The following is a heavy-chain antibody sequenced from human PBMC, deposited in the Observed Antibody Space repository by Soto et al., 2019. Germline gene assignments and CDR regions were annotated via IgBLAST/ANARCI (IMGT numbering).Heavy chain of an antibody. J-gene: IGHJ6*03. CDR1: GGSISVHY. CDR2: MYYSGST. Sequence: QVQLQESGPGLVKPSETLSLSCSVSGGSISVHYWSWVRQTPGKGLEWIGYMYYSGSTNYNPSLKRRVPISVDTSNNHFSLRLTSVTAADTAVYYCARGPYYDLIWNYYYMDVWGKGTTVTVSS. CDR3: ARGPYYDLIWNYYYMDV. D-gene: IGHD3-16*01. V-gene: IGHV4-59*08.